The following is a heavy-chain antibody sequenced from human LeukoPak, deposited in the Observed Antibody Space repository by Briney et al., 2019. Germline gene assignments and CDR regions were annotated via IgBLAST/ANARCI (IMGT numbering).Heavy chain of an antibody. CDR1: GFAFSTYS. Sequence: GGSLRLSCAASGFAFSTYSMNWVRQAPGKGLEWVSSISSSSSYIYYADSVKGRFTISRDNAKSSLYLQMNSLRAEDTAVYYCASRTGTTLYYWGQGTLVTVSS. J-gene: IGHJ4*02. CDR3: ASRTGTTLYY. V-gene: IGHV3-21*01. D-gene: IGHD1-7*01. CDR2: ISSSSSYI.